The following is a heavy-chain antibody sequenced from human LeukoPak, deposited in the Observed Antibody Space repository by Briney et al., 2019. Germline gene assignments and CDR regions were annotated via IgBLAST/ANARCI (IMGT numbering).Heavy chain of an antibody. CDR2: ISYSGST. V-gene: IGHV4-59*08. J-gene: IGHJ4*02. CDR3: ARQTSTSWGFAY. D-gene: IGHD7-27*01. CDR1: GGSISGYY. Sequence: SETLSLTCTVSGGSISGYYWRWIRQPPGKGLEWIGYISYSGSTNYNPSLKSRVTISVDTSKNQFSLKLSSVTAADTAVYYCARQTSTSWGFAYWGQGTLVTVSS.